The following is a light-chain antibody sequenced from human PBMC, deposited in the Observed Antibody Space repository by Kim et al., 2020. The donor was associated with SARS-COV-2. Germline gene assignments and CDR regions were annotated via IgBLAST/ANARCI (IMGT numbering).Light chain of an antibody. CDR3: QKYDSAPWT. V-gene: IGKV1-27*01. J-gene: IGKJ1*01. Sequence: DTQMTQSPSSLSASVGDRVTITCRASLGIRDCLAWYQQKPGEVPKLLIYAASTLQSGVPLRFSGSGSGTDFTLNISDLQPEDAATYFCQKYDSAPWTFGQGTKVDIK. CDR2: AAS. CDR1: LGIRDC.